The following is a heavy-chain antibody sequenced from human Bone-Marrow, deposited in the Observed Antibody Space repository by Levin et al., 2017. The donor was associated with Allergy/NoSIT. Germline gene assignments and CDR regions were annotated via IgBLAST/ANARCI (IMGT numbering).Heavy chain of an antibody. CDR3: ARGPTSSAWYKHGLDV. J-gene: IGHJ6*02. D-gene: IGHD6-19*01. CDR2: IIPVFDTP. V-gene: IGHV1-69*13. CDR1: GGTFNNFA. Sequence: SVKVSCKASGGTFNNFALSWVRQAPGQGLEWMGGIIPVFDTPTYSRKFQGRLTVTADESTTTAYMDLNGLTSEDTAVYYCARGPTSSAWYKHGLDVWGQGTTVTVSS.